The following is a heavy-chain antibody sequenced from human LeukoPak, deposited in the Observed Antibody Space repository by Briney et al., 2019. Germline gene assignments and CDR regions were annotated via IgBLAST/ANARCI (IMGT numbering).Heavy chain of an antibody. Sequence: PSETLSLTCTVSGGSISSYYWSWSRQPTGKGLEWIGYIYYSGSTNYNPSLKGRVTISVDTSKNQFSLKLSSVTAADTAVYYCARGGWRIDYWGQGTLVTVSS. CDR2: IYYSGST. J-gene: IGHJ4*02. V-gene: IGHV4-59*01. D-gene: IGHD6-19*01. CDR1: GGSISSYY. CDR3: ARGGWRIDY.